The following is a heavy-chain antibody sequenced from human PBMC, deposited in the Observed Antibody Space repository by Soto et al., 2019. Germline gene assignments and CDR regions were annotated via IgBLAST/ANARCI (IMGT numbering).Heavy chain of an antibody. J-gene: IGHJ4*02. D-gene: IGHD2-15*01. V-gene: IGHV3-7*03. CDR2: INQEGSQR. CDR3: ARGMSTPGIDW. Sequence: EVQLVESGAGLVQPGGSLRLSCAGSGFSFSRDWTNWVRQAPGKGLEWVANINQEGSQRSFVDYVKGRFTISRDNAKNSLYLHMNSRGAEDTADYFCARGMSTPGIDWWGQGTLVTVSS. CDR1: GFSFSRDW.